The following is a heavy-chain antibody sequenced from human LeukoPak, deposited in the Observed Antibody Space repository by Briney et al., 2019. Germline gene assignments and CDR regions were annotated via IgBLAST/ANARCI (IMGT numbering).Heavy chain of an antibody. Sequence: GGSLRPACSLSGFKFDTDAIHSGRQAPGKGLGWVPLISYDGGNIYYGDSVRGRFTISRDNDNNMLYLQMNSLRAEDTAVYYCARDQPFGNGWSQNFFDYWGQGTLVIVSS. CDR3: ARDQPFGNGWSQNFFDY. V-gene: IGHV3-30*07. D-gene: IGHD6-19*01. CDR1: GFKFDTDA. J-gene: IGHJ4*02. CDR2: ISYDGGNI.